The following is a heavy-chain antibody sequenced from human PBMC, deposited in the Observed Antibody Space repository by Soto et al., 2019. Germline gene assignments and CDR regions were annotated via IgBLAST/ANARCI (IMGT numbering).Heavy chain of an antibody. CDR3: AREVIGGSGSTYYYYYMDV. D-gene: IGHD3-10*01. V-gene: IGHV4-59*12. J-gene: IGHJ6*03. Sequence: SETLCLTCTVSGGSISSYYWSWIRQPPGKGLEWIGYIYYSGSTNYNPSLKSRVTISVDTSKNQFSLKLSSVTAADTAVYYCAREVIGGSGSTYYYYYMDVWGKGTTVTVSS. CDR2: IYYSGST. CDR1: GGSISSYY.